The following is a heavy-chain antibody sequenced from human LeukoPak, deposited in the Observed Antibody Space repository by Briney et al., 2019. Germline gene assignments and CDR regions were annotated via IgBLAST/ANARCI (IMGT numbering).Heavy chain of an antibody. V-gene: IGHV1-18*01. CDR3: ARVVEATAPFDY. Sequence: GASVKVSCKASGYTFTSYGISWGRHAPGQGLEWMGWISAYTGNTNYAQKLQGRVTMTTDTSTSTAYMELRSLRSDDTAAYYCARVVEATAPFDYWGQGTLVTVSS. CDR2: ISAYTGNT. J-gene: IGHJ4*02. D-gene: IGHD1-26*01. CDR1: GYTFTSYG.